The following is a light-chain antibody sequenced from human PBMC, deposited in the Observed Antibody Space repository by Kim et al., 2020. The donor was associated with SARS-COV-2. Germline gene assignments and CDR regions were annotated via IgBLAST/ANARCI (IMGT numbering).Light chain of an antibody. CDR1: KLGDKY. CDR3: QAWDSCTAV. V-gene: IGLV3-1*01. Sequence: SYELTQPPSVSVSPGQTASITCSGDKLGDKYACWYQQKPGQSPVLVIYQDIKRPSGIPERFSGSNSGNTATLTISGTQAMDEADYYCQAWDSCTAVFGGG. CDR2: QDI. J-gene: IGLJ2*01.